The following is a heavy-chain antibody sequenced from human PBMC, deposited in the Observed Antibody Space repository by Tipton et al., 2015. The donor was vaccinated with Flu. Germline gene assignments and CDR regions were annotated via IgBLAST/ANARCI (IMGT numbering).Heavy chain of an antibody. J-gene: IGHJ5*02. CDR3: TRGQGGNP. CDR1: GFTVNSNY. CDR2: IYSDGRA. D-gene: IGHD3-16*01. Sequence: SLRLSCAASGFTVNSNYMSWVRQAPGKGLEWVSVIYSDGRAYYVDSVKGRFTVSRDDSKNMLSLQMDSLRAEDTAVYYCTRGQGGNPWGQGTLVTVS. V-gene: IGHV3-53*01.